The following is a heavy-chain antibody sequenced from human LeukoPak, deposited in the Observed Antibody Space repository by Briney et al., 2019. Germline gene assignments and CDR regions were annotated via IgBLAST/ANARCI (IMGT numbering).Heavy chain of an antibody. CDR1: GGSISSYY. D-gene: IGHD2-2*02. V-gene: IGHV4-59*12. J-gene: IGHJ4*02. CDR2: IYYSGST. CDR3: AVHYCSSTSCYTSWDY. Sequence: SETLSLTCTVSGGSISSYYWSWIRQPPGKGLEWIGYIYYSGSTNYNPSLKSRVTISVDTSKNQFSLKLSSVTAADTAVYYCAVHYCSSTSCYTSWDYWGQGTLVTVSS.